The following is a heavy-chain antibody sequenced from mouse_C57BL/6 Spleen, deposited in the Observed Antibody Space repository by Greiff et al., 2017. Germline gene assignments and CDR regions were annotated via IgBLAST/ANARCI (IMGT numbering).Heavy chain of an antibody. CDR1: GFNIKDDY. J-gene: IGHJ2*01. CDR3: TTSCLRSFAY. Sequence: VQLQQSGAELVRPGASVKLSCTASGFNIKDDYMHWVKQRPEQGLEWIGGIDPENGDTEYASKFQGKATMTADTSSKPAYLQLSRLTSTYAAASYCTTSCLRSFAYWGQGTPLTVSS. V-gene: IGHV14-4*01. D-gene: IGHD2-12*01. CDR2: IDPENGDT.